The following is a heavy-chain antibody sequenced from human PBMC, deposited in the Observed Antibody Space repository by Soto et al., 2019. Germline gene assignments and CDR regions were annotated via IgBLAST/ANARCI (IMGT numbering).Heavy chain of an antibody. CDR2: IFHDGTS. CDR3: ARYLSDTRFNYMYLDL. Sequence: LSLTSAVSRVSIRSGKWWTWIRKTPQRGLAYIGEIFHDGTSNSYPSFDRRVAISVDTSKNQFSLKLTSVTAADTAIYFCARYLSDTRFNYMYLDLWGQGARVTVSS. CDR1: RVSIRSGKW. D-gene: IGHD3-10*01. V-gene: IGHV4-4*01. J-gene: IGHJ4*02.